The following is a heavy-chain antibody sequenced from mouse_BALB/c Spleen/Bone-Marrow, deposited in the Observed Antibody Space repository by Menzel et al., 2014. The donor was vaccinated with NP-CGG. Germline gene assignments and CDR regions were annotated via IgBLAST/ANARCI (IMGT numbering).Heavy chain of an antibody. CDR1: GFNIKDTY. Sequence: EVMLVESGAELVKPGASVKLSCTASGFNIKDTYMHWVKQRPEQGLEWIGRIDPANGNTKYDPKFQGKATITADTSSNTAYLQLSSLTSEDTAVYYCARNTQSAYWGQGTLVTVSA. CDR2: IDPANGNT. D-gene: IGHD3-1*01. CDR3: ARNTQSAY. V-gene: IGHV14-3*02. J-gene: IGHJ3*01.